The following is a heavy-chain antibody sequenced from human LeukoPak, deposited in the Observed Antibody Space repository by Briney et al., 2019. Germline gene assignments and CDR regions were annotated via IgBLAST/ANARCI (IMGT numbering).Heavy chain of an antibody. CDR3: ARDRRIQLGNYYYGMDV. CDR2: IYYSGST. Sequence: SQTLSLTCTVSGGSISSGGYYWSWIRQHPGKGLEWIGYIYYSGSTYYNPSLKSRVTISVDTSKNQFSPKLSSVTAADTAVYYCARDRRIQLGNYYYGMDVWGQGTTVTVSS. V-gene: IGHV4-31*03. CDR1: GGSISSGGYY. J-gene: IGHJ6*02. D-gene: IGHD5-18*01.